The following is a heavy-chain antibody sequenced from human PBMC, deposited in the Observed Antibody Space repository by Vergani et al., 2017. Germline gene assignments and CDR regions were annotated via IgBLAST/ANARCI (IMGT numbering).Heavy chain of an antibody. CDR2: IFPSGNS. CDR1: GDSITNGGFS. CDR3: ARAYGDYLKTIDY. V-gene: IGHV4-30-2*01. D-gene: IGHD4-17*01. J-gene: IGHJ4*02. Sequence: QLQLQESGSGLVKPSQTLSLTCAVSGDSITNGGFSWNWIRQPPGKGPEWIGYIFPSGNSDYNPSLKNRVSISLDMSKSQFSLNLSSVTAADTAVYYCARAYGDYLKTIDYWGQGTLVTVSS.